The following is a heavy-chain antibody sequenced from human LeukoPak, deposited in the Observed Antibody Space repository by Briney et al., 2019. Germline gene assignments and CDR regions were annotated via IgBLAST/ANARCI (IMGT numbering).Heavy chain of an antibody. Sequence: GGSLRLSCAAPGFTFSGSAMHWVRQASGKGLEWVGRIRSKANSYATAYAASVKGRFTISRDESKNTAYLQMNSLKTEDTAVYYCTRRAKDDSSGYYSTWGQGTLVTVSS. J-gene: IGHJ5*02. V-gene: IGHV3-73*01. D-gene: IGHD3-22*01. CDR2: IRSKANSYAT. CDR3: TRRAKDDSSGYYST. CDR1: GFTFSGSA.